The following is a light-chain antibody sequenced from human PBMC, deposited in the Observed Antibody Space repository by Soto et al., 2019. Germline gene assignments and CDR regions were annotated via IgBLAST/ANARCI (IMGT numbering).Light chain of an antibody. CDR2: KAS. J-gene: IGKJ1*01. V-gene: IGKV1-5*03. CDR1: QTISSW. Sequence: IQMTQSPPSLSASVGDRLTITGRASQTISSWLAWYQQKPGKAPKLMIYKASTLKSGVPSRFSGSGAGTEFTLTISSLQPDDFETDDCQHYNSYSEAFGQGTKVDIK. CDR3: QHYNSYSEA.